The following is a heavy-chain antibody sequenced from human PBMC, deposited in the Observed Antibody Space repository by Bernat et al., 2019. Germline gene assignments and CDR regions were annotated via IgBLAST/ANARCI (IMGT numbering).Heavy chain of an antibody. CDR3: ARDWFSRGLCLPSSDY. V-gene: IGHV3-30-3*01. J-gene: IGHJ4*02. Sequence: QVQLVESGGGVVQPGRSLRLSCAASGFTFSSYAMHWVRQAPGKGLEWVAVISYDGSNKYYADSVKGRFTISRDNSKNTLYLQMNSLRAEDTAVYYCARDWFSRGLCLPSSDYWGQGTLVTVSS. CDR2: ISYDGSNK. CDR1: GFTFSSYA. D-gene: IGHD5/OR15-5a*01.